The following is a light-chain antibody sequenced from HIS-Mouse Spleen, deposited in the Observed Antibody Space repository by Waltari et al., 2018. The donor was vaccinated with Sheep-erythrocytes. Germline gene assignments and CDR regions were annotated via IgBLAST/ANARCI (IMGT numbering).Light chain of an antibody. CDR1: SSDVGGHND. CDR3: SSYAGSNNWV. CDR2: EVS. Sequence: QSALTQPPSASGSPRQSVTISCTGTSSDVGGHNDVPWYQQHPGKAPKLMIYEVSKRPSGVPDRFSGSKSGNTASLTVSGLQAEDEADYYCSSYAGSNNWVFGGGTKLTVL. J-gene: IGLJ3*02. V-gene: IGLV2-8*01.